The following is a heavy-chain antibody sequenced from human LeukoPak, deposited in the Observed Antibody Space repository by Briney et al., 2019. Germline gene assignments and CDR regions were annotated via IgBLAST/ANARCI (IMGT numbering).Heavy chain of an antibody. Sequence: GGSLRLSCAASGFTFSNYAMSWVRQAPGKGLEWVSAISGSGGYTYYADSVKGRFTISRDNSKNTLYLQMNSLRAEDTAVYYCAKGGGDSSSSRRYFDYWGQGTLVTVSS. CDR2: ISGSGGYT. J-gene: IGHJ4*02. D-gene: IGHD6-6*01. CDR1: GFTFSNYA. CDR3: AKGGGDSSSSRRYFDY. V-gene: IGHV3-23*01.